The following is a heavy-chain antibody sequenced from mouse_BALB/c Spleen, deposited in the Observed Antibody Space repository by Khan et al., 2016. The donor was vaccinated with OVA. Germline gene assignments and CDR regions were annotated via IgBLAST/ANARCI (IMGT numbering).Heavy chain of an antibody. V-gene: IGHV9-4*02. CDR3: ARGGAAYYKNDGVAMEY. CDR1: GYTFTTAG. J-gene: IGHJ4*01. CDR2: INTHSGVP. Sequence: QIQLVQSGPELKKPGETVRISCKASGYTFTTAGIQWVQKMPGKGLKWIGWINTHSGVPKYAEDFKGRFAFSLEISVNTAYLQITNLKNEDTATGFCARGGAAYYKNDGVAMEYWGQGTSVTVSS. D-gene: IGHD2-12*01.